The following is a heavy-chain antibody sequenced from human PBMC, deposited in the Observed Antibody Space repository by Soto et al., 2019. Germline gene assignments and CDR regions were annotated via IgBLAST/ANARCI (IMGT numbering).Heavy chain of an antibody. D-gene: IGHD3-22*01. J-gene: IGHJ6*02. CDR3: ERNGTYDTSLSQYTGMDV. CDR2: IVPMFGTP. V-gene: IGHV1-69*06. Sequence: QQTPGQGLEWMGGIVPMFGTPTYAEKFKGRLAISATRSTSTAYMELTSLRSEDTAVYDCERNGTYDTSLSQYTGMDVWGHGMTVTVYS.